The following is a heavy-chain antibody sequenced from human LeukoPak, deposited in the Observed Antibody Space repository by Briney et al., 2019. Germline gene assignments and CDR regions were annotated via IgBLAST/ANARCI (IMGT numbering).Heavy chain of an antibody. J-gene: IGHJ6*02. CDR3: ARAPMEVVVPAADDYYYGMDV. Sequence: ASVKVSCKASGYTFTSYDINWVRQATGQGLEWMGWMNPNSGNTGYAQKFQGRVTMTRNTSISTAYMELSSLRSEDTAVYYCARAPMEVVVPAADDYYYGMDVWGRGTTVTVSS. V-gene: IGHV1-8*01. CDR2: MNPNSGNT. CDR1: GYTFTSYD. D-gene: IGHD2-2*01.